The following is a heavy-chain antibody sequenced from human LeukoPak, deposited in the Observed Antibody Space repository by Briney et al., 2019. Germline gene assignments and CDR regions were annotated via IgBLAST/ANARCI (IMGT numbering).Heavy chain of an antibody. J-gene: IGHJ1*01. Sequence: GGSLRLSCAASGFTFSSYSMNWVRQAPGKGLEWVSSISSSSSYIYYADSVKGRFTISRDNAKNSLYLQMNSLRAEGTAVYYCARDGIEILQHWGQGTLVTVSS. CDR2: ISSSSSYI. V-gene: IGHV3-21*01. CDR1: GFTFSSYS. CDR3: ARDGIEILQH. D-gene: IGHD1-26*01.